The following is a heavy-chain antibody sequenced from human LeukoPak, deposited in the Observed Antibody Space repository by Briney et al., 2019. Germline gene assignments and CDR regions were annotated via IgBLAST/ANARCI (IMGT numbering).Heavy chain of an antibody. CDR1: GFTFDDYT. CDR2: ISWDGGDT. Sequence: GGSLRLSCAASGFTFDDYTMHWVRQAPGKGLEWVSLISWDGGDTYYVDSVKGRFTISRDNAKNTLYLQMDSLRAEDTAVYYCARENYCGGDCYSSDAFDIWGQGTMVTVSS. D-gene: IGHD2-21*02. J-gene: IGHJ3*02. V-gene: IGHV3-43*01. CDR3: ARENYCGGDCYSSDAFDI.